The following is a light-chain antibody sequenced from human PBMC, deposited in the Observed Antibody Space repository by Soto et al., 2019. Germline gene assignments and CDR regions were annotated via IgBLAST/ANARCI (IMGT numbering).Light chain of an antibody. Sequence: QSVLSQPPSVSGAPGQRVTISCTGSSSNIGAGYDAHWFQQVPGTAPKLLIYGSTNRPSGVPDRFSGSKSGTSASLAITGLQAEDEADYYCQSYHSSLAGNYVFGTGTKVTV. J-gene: IGLJ1*01. CDR1: SSNIGAGYD. CDR3: QSYHSSLAGNYV. CDR2: GST. V-gene: IGLV1-40*01.